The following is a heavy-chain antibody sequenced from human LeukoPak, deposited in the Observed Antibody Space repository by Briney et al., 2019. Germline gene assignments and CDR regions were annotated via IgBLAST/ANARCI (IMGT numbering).Heavy chain of an antibody. J-gene: IGHJ4*02. CDR3: ARKRTGDQGYYFDY. Sequence: PSETLSLACTVSGGSVSSGRYYWSWIRQPPGKGLEWIGYFYYSGSTNYNPSLKTRVTISVDMSKNQFSLKVSSVTAADTAVYYCARKRTGDQGYYFDYWGQGTLVTVSS. CDR2: FYYSGST. V-gene: IGHV4-61*01. CDR1: GGSVSSGRYY. D-gene: IGHD1-1*01.